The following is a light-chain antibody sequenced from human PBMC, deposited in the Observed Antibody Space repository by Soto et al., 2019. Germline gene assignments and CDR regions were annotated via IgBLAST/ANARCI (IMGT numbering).Light chain of an antibody. Sequence: EIVMTQSPATLSVSPGDKVTLSCRASQFVRSNSAWYQQKPGQTPRLLIYGASLRATGIPARFSGSGYGTEFTLTISSLQSEDFAVYYCHQYNSWPLTFGGGTTV. V-gene: IGKV3-15*01. CDR1: QFVRSN. CDR2: GAS. J-gene: IGKJ4*01. CDR3: HQYNSWPLT.